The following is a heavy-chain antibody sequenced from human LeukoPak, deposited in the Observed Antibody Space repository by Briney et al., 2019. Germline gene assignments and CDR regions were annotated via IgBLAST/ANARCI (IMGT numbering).Heavy chain of an antibody. Sequence: ASVEVSCKASGYTFTGYYMHWVRQAPGQGLEWMGWINPNSGGTNYAQKFQGWVTMTRDTSISTAYMELSRLRSDDTAVYYCARGDYCSGGSCYGYYFDYWGQGTLVTVSS. V-gene: IGHV1-2*04. D-gene: IGHD2-15*01. CDR2: INPNSGGT. J-gene: IGHJ4*02. CDR1: GYTFTGYY. CDR3: ARGDYCSGGSCYGYYFDY.